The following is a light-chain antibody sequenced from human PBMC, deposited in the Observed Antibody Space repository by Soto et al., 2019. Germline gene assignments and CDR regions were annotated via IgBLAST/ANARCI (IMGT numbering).Light chain of an antibody. Sequence: QSVLTQPASVSGSLGQSITISCIGTSSNIGSYNLVSWYQHQPGKAPKIMIFEGSKRPSGVSNRFSGSRSGNTASLTISGLQAEVEADYYCCSFAGTGTQYVFGTGTKVTVL. CDR3: CSFAGTGTQYV. V-gene: IGLV2-23*01. CDR2: EGS. J-gene: IGLJ1*01. CDR1: SSNIGSYNL.